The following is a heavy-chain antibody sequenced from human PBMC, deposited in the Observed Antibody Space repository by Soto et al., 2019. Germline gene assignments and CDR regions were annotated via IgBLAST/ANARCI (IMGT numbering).Heavy chain of an antibody. CDR2: IYYSGST. D-gene: IGHD2-2*01. J-gene: IGHJ6*02. Sequence: QLQLQESGPGLVKPSETLSLTCTVSGGSISSSSYYWGWIRQPPGKGLEWIGRIYYSGSTYYNPSPRSRVTISVDTSNNQFFLKLSSVTAADTAVYYCARLDIVVVPVPYYYYGMDVWGQGTTVTVSS. V-gene: IGHV4-39*01. CDR1: GGSISSSSYY. CDR3: ARLDIVVVPVPYYYYGMDV.